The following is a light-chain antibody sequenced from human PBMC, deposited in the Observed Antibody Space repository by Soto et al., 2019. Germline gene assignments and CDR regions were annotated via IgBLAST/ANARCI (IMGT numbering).Light chain of an antibody. CDR2: GNT. Sequence: QSMLTQPPSVSGAPGQRVTMSCTGSGSNIGAGFDVHWYQQLPGAAPKLLIYGNTNRPSGVPDRFSASTSGTSASLAISGLQDEDEADYYCQPYDSDLRGSLFGGGTKLTVL. CDR1: GSNIGAGFD. V-gene: IGLV1-40*01. CDR3: QPYDSDLRGSL. J-gene: IGLJ2*01.